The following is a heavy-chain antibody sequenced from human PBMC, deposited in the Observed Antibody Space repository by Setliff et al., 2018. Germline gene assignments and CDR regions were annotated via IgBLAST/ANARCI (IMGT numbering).Heavy chain of an antibody. CDR2: SKSKTAGGAI. Sequence: PGGSLRLSCAASGFTFINYWMSWVRQAPGKGLEWVGRSKSKTAGGAIDYAAPVKGRFTISRDDSKNTLYLQMNSLKTEDTAVYYCTTDPSPTFGGVIGAAFDFWGQGTMVTVSS. CDR1: GFTFINYW. V-gene: IGHV3-15*01. J-gene: IGHJ3*01. D-gene: IGHD3-16*01. CDR3: TTDPSPTFGGVIGAAFDF.